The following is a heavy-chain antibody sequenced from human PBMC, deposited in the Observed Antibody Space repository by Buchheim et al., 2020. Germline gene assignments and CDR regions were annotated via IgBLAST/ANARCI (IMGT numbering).Heavy chain of an antibody. CDR1: GFTFSNYV. CDR3: VKGSSSSRPYDFDY. Sequence: EVQLLESGGALVQPGGSLRLSCAASGFTFSNYVMRWVRQAPGKGLEWISALTGSSGDTYSADSVKGRFTISRDNSGNTLYPQMNRLRADDAAIYYCVKGSSSSRPYDFDYWGRGTL. V-gene: IGHV3-23*01. CDR2: LTGSSGDT. D-gene: IGHD6-6*01. J-gene: IGHJ4*02.